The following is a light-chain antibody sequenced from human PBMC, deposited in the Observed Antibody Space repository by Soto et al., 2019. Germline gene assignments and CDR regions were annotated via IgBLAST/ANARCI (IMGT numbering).Light chain of an antibody. V-gene: IGLV2-14*03. CDR3: SSYTTSNTRQIV. Sequence: QSALTQPASVSGAPGQSITIFCTGTSSDVGGYNYVSWYQHHPGKAHKLIIYDVTNRPSGVSNPFSGSKSGNTASLTISGLQPEDEADYYCSSYTTSNTRQIVFGTGTKVTVL. CDR2: DVT. CDR1: SSDVGGYNY. J-gene: IGLJ1*01.